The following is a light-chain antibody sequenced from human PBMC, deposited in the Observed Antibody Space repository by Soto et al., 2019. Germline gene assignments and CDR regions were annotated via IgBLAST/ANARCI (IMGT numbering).Light chain of an antibody. Sequence: EIVMTQSPATLSVSPGETATLSCRASQSVSSSLAWYQQTPGRAPRLLIYGASTRANGIPARVSGSGSWREFSLTISSLHSEDFAVYYCPHYNNWLPLTLGGGTKLDIK. CDR3: PHYNNWLPLT. V-gene: IGKV3-15*01. J-gene: IGKJ4*02. CDR1: QSVSSS. CDR2: GAS.